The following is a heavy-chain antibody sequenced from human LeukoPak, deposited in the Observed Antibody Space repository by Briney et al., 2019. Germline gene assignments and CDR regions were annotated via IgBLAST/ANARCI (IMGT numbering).Heavy chain of an antibody. Sequence: GGSLRLSCAASGFTFSNAWMSWVRQAPGKGLEWVSAFSATGGNTHYADSVKGRFTISRDNSKNTLYLQMDSLRAEDTAVYYCARTDRTGALGRFRVRSDAFDIWGQGTMVTVSS. V-gene: IGHV3-23*01. CDR1: GFTFSNAW. D-gene: IGHD3-3*01. J-gene: IGHJ3*02. CDR2: FSATGGNT. CDR3: ARTDRTGALGRFRVRSDAFDI.